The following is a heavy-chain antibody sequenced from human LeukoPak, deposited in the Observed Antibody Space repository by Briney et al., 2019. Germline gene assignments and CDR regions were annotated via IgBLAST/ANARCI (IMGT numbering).Heavy chain of an antibody. Sequence: PSETLSLTCAVYGYSLTNHYWIWIRQPPGKGLEWIGEINHSGSTNYNPSLKSRVTISVDTSKNQFFLKLSSVTAADTAVYYCARGPAAVHPWGQGTPVTVSS. CDR2: INHSGST. CDR1: GYSLTNHY. J-gene: IGHJ5*02. V-gene: IGHV4-34*01. D-gene: IGHD6-13*01. CDR3: ARGPAAVHP.